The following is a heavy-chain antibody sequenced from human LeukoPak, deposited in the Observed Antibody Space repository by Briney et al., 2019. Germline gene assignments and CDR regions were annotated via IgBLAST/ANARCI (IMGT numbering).Heavy chain of an antibody. CDR1: GFTFSSYW. D-gene: IGHD2-15*01. J-gene: IGHJ4*02. CDR3: ARGCSATRCPADS. Sequence: PGGSLRLSCAASGFTFSSYWLHWVRQAPGEGLVWVSQINPGGTIATYADSVKGRFTISRDNSKNTLYLQINSLKAEDTAVYYCARGCSATRCPADSWGQGSLVTVSS. CDR2: INPGGTIA. V-gene: IGHV3-74*01.